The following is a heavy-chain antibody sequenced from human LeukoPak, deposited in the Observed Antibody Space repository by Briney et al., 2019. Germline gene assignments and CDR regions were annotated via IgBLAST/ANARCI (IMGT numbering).Heavy chain of an antibody. D-gene: IGHD4-17*01. Sequence: PSETLSLTCTVSGGSISSYYWSWIRQPPGKGLEWIGYIYYSGSTNYNPSLKSRVTISVDTSKNQFSLKLSSVTAADTAVYYCARGTTVTTKFDYWGQGTLVTVSS. V-gene: IGHV4-59*08. CDR3: ARGTTVTTKFDY. CDR2: IYYSGST. CDR1: GGSISSYY. J-gene: IGHJ4*02.